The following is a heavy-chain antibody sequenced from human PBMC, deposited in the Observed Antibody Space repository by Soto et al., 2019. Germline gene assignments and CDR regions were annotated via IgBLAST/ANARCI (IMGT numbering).Heavy chain of an antibody. CDR1: GFTFSNYW. J-gene: IGHJ6*03. V-gene: IGHV3-7*01. CDR3: TTYDINSYMGV. Sequence: EVQLVESGGALVQPGGSLRLSCAASGFTFSNYWRAWGRQAPGKGLEWVANMNLHGSETNYVDAVRGRFSISRGNAKNTLYLQMNSLSVEDTAVYYCTTYDINSYMGVWGKGTTVTVSS. D-gene: IGHD1-1*01. CDR2: MNLHGSET.